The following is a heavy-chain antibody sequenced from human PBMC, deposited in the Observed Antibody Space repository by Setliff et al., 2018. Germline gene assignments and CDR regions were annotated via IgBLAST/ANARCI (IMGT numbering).Heavy chain of an antibody. CDR2: ISHSGST. Sequence: SETLSLTCTVAGYSISSGHYWGWIRQPPGKGLEWIGSISHSGSTYYNPSLRSRVTISLDTSKNQFSPKLTSVTAADTAVYYCAGGRRYDYGWDFDYWGQGTLVTVSS. CDR1: GYSISSGHY. CDR3: AGGRRYDYGWDFDY. D-gene: IGHD4-17*01. V-gene: IGHV4-38-2*02. J-gene: IGHJ4*02.